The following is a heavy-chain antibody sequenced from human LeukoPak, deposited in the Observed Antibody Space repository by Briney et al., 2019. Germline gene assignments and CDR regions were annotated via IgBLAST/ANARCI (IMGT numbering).Heavy chain of an antibody. CDR3: ARGHWGLDS. Sequence: GGSLRLTCAASGFTFSDHYMSWIRQAPGKGLEWVSYISHTGTTMYYADSVKGRFTLSRDNARNSLYLQMNSLRAEDTAVYYCARGHWGLDSWGQGTLVSVSS. CDR2: ISHTGTTM. V-gene: IGHV3-11*04. CDR1: GFTFSDHY. D-gene: IGHD7-27*01. J-gene: IGHJ4*02.